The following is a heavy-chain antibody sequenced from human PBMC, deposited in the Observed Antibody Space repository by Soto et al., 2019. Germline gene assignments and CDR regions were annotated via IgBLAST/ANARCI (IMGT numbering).Heavy chain of an antibody. Sequence: QVQLVESGGGVVQPGRSLRLSCAASGFTFSIYGMHWVRQAPGKGLEWVALISYDGSTKLYADSVKGRFTISRDNSKSTLKLEMNSLSAEDTAVYFCSKDAKNYHYYNHGIDVWGQGTTVTVSS. CDR3: SKDAKNYHYYNHGIDV. CDR1: GFTFSIYG. V-gene: IGHV3-30*18. J-gene: IGHJ6*02. CDR2: ISYDGSTK. D-gene: IGHD1-26*01.